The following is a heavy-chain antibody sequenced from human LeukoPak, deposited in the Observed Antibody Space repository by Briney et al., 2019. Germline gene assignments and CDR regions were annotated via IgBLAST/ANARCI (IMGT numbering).Heavy chain of an antibody. J-gene: IGHJ3*02. CDR3: ARGRSDDAFDI. CDR1: GGSISSHY. V-gene: IGHV4-34*01. Sequence: PSETLSLTCTVSGGSISSHYWSWIRQPPGKGLEWLGEINHSGSTNYNPSLKSRVTISVDTSKNQFSLKLSSVTAADTAVYYCARGRSDDAFDIWGQGTMVTVSS. CDR2: INHSGST.